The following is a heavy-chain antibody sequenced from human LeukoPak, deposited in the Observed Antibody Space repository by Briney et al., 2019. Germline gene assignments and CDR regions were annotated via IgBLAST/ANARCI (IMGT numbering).Heavy chain of an antibody. CDR2: IIPIFGTA. CDR3: ARESADIVVVPAALGGFDP. CDR1: GGTFSSYA. V-gene: IGHV1-69*05. D-gene: IGHD2-2*01. J-gene: IGHJ5*02. Sequence: ASVKVSCKASGGTFSSYAISWVRQAPGQGLEWMGGIIPIFGTANYAQKFQGRVTITTDESTSTAYMELSSLRSEDTAVYYCARESADIVVVPAALGGFDPWGQGTLVTISS.